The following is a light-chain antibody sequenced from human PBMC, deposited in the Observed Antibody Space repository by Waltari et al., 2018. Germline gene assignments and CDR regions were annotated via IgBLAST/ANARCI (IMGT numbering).Light chain of an antibody. J-gene: IGKJ5*01. CDR1: QSVSSSY. CDR3: QQYGSSLSIT. V-gene: IGKV3-20*01. Sequence: EIVLTQSPGTLSLSPGERATLSCRASQSVSSSYLAWYQQKPGQAPRLFIYGASSRATGIPDRFSGSGSGTDFTLTISRLEPEDFAVYYCQQYGSSLSITFDQGTRLEIK. CDR2: GAS.